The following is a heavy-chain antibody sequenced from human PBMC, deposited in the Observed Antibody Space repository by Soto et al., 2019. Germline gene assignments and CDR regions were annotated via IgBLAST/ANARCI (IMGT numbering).Heavy chain of an antibody. J-gene: IGHJ4*02. CDR1: GFTVSNNF. D-gene: IGHD3-16*01. Sequence: VQLVESGGGLIQAGGSLRLSCAVSGFTVSNNFMMWVRQAPGKGLEWVSLIYSGGSISYADSLKGRFTISRDGSMNMLYLQMNSLTAEDTAVYYGARDGNGQRGSPHWGQGTLVTVSS. CDR2: IYSGGSI. CDR3: ARDGNGQRGSPH. V-gene: IGHV3-53*02.